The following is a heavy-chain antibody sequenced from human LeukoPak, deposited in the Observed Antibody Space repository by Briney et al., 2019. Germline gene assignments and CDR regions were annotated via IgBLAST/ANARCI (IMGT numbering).Heavy chain of an antibody. D-gene: IGHD3-10*01. J-gene: IGHJ4*02. CDR2: ISSSSSYI. Sequence: GGSLRLSRAASGFTFSSYSMNWVRQAPGKGLEWVSSISSSSSYIYYADSVKGRFTTSRDNAKNSLYLQMNSLRAEDTAVYYCATVASSGFDYWGQGTLVTVSS. CDR3: ATVASSGFDY. CDR1: GFTFSSYS. V-gene: IGHV3-21*01.